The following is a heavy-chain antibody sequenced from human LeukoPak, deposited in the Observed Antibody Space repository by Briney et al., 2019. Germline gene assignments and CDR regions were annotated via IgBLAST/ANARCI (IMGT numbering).Heavy chain of an antibody. CDR3: AGGGIAADKVDP. CDR1: GGSISRGGYY. J-gene: IGHJ5*02. D-gene: IGHD6-13*01. Sequence: SETLSLTCTVSGGSISRGGYYGSWIRQHPGEGLEWIGYIYYSGSTYYNPSLKSRVTISVDTSKNQFSLKLSSVTAADAAVYYCAGGGIAADKVDPWGQGTLVTVSS. CDR2: IYYSGST. V-gene: IGHV4-31*03.